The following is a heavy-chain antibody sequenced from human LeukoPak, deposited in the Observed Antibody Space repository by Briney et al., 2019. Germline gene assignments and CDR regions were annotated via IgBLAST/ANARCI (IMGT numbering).Heavy chain of an antibody. D-gene: IGHD2-21*02. CDR3: ARDLYCGGDCLFADY. CDR2: ISTSGSTI. V-gene: IGHV3-11*01. Sequence: GGSLRLSCAASGFTFSDYYMSWIRQAPGRGLEWVSYISTSGSTIYYADSVKSRFTISRDNAKNSLYLQMNSLGAQDTAVYYCARDLYCGGDCLFADYWGQGTLVTVSS. CDR1: GFTFSDYY. J-gene: IGHJ4*02.